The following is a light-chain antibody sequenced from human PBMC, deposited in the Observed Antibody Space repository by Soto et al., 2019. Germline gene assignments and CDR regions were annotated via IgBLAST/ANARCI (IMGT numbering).Light chain of an antibody. CDR1: SSDVGAYNY. CDR2: EVS. Sequence: QSALTQPASVSGSPGQSITISCTGTSSDVGAYNYVSWYQQHPGKAPKLVIYEVSYRPSGVSDRFSGSRSGNTASLTISGLQAEDESDYYCSSYTSSTTWVFGGGTQLTVL. V-gene: IGLV2-14*01. CDR3: SSYTSSTTWV. J-gene: IGLJ3*02.